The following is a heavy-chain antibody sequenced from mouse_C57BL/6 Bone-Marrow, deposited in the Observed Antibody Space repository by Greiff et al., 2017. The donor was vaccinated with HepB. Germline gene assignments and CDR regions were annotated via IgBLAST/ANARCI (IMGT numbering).Heavy chain of an antibody. J-gene: IGHJ3*01. CDR1: GYTFTSYW. V-gene: IGHV1-50*01. CDR3: ARPLYYYGSSYGFAY. D-gene: IGHD1-1*01. Sequence: QVQLQQPGAELVKPGASVKLSCKASGYTFTSYWMQWVKQRPGQGLEWIGEIDPSDSYTNYNQKFKGKATLTVDTYSSTAYMQLSSLTSEDSAVYYCARPLYYYGSSYGFAYWGQVTLVTVSA. CDR2: IDPSDSYT.